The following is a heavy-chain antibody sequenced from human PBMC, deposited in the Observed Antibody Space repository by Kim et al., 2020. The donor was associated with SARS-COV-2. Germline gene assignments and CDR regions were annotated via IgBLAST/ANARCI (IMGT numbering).Heavy chain of an antibody. Sequence: SETLSLTCAVYGGAFSGYYWTWIRQVPGKGLEWIGQIDHSGSNNQNPSLNSRVTLSLDILKKRFSLILTSVSAADTGIYYCARGHIASSSYYFLEYWGQGTLVTVSS. D-gene: IGHD1-26*01. CDR2: IDHSGSN. CDR1: GGAFSGYY. CDR3: ARGHIASSSYYFLEY. V-gene: IGHV4-34*01. J-gene: IGHJ4*02.